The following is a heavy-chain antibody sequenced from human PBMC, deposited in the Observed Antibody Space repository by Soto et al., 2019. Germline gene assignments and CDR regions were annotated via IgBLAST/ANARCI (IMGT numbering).Heavy chain of an antibody. J-gene: IGHJ4*02. Sequence: EVQLLESGGGLVQPGGSLRLSCAASGFTFSSYAMSWVRQAPGKGLEWVSAISGSGGSTYYADSVKGRFTISRDNSKNTLYLQMNSLRAEDTAVYYCAKAPDIVLVVAADVLFDYWGQGTLVTVSS. CDR1: GFTFSSYA. CDR2: ISGSGGST. D-gene: IGHD2-15*01. CDR3: AKAPDIVLVVAADVLFDY. V-gene: IGHV3-23*01.